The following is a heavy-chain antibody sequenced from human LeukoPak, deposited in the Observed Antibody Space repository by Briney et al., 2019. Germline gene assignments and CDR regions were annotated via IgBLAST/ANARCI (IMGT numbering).Heavy chain of an antibody. Sequence: SETLSLTCTVSGGSISSSSYYWGWIRQPPGKGLEWIGSIYYSGSTYYNPSLKSRVTISVDTSKNQFSLKLSSVTAADTAVYYCARRTSGDPAYYYYMDVWGKGTAVTVSS. CDR1: GGSISSSSYY. CDR2: IYYSGST. CDR3: ARRTSGDPAYYYYMDV. D-gene: IGHD2-8*01. J-gene: IGHJ6*03. V-gene: IGHV4-39*01.